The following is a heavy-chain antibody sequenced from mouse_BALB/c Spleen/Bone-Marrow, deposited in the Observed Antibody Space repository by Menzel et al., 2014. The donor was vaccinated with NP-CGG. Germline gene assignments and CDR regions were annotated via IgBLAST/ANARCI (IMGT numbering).Heavy chain of an antibody. Sequence: VQLVESGTEVVRPGASVKLSCKASGYSFTTYWMNWVKQRPGQGLEWIGMIHTSDSETRLNQKFKDKATLTVDKSSSTAYMQLNSPTSEDSAFYYCAREKVYYGISWFAYWGQGTLVTVSA. D-gene: IGHD2-1*01. CDR3: AREKVYYGISWFAY. V-gene: IGHV1-61*01. J-gene: IGHJ3*01. CDR1: GYSFTTYW. CDR2: IHTSDSET.